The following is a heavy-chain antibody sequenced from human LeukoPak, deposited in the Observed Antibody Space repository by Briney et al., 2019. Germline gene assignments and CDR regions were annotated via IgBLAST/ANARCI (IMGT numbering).Heavy chain of an antibody. J-gene: IGHJ4*02. Sequence: GGSLRLTCAASGFTFKNYWMTWVRQAPGKGLEWVAVISYDGSNKYYADSVKGRFTISRDNSKNTLYLQMNSLRAEDTAVYYCAKFSRGGSGNLTHPRFDYWGQGTLVTVSS. V-gene: IGHV3-30*18. D-gene: IGHD3-10*01. CDR2: ISYDGSNK. CDR3: AKFSRGGSGNLTHPRFDY. CDR1: GFTFKNYW.